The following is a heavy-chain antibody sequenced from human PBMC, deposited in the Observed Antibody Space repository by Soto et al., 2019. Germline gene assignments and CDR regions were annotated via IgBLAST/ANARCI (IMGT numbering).Heavy chain of an antibody. V-gene: IGHV1-18*01. CDR1: GYTFTSYG. J-gene: IGHJ3*02. CDR3: AGYQLLWSNAFDI. Sequence: ASVKVSCKAPGYTFTSYGISWVRQAPGQGLEWMGWISAYNGNTNYAQKLQGRVTMTTDTSTSTAYMELRSLRSDDTAVYYCAGYQLLWSNAFDIWGQGTMVTVSS. CDR2: ISAYNGNT. D-gene: IGHD2-2*01.